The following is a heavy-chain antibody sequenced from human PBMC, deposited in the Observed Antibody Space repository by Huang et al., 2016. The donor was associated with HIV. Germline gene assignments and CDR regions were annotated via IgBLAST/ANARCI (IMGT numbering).Heavy chain of an antibody. J-gene: IGHJ4*02. CDR2: SNAGSGGT. D-gene: IGHD1-1*01. CDR3: VRGGLEVTNY. CDR1: GYTFTSYP. Sequence: GASVRVSCQASGYTFTSYPIHWMRQAPGHRLEWMGRSNAGSGGTKYSEKFQGRLTITRDTYANIVYMELSSLRSEDTAVYYCVRGGLEVTNYWGQGTLVTVSS. V-gene: IGHV1-3*01.